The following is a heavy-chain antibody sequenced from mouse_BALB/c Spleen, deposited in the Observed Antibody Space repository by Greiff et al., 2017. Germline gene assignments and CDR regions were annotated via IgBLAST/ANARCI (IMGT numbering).Heavy chain of an antibody. CDR2: ISSGSSTI. CDR3: ARNDNGYDFDY. V-gene: IGHV5-17*02. CDR1: GFTFSSFG. J-gene: IGHJ2*01. D-gene: IGHD1-2*01. Sequence: EVMLVESGGGLVQPGGSLKLSCAASGFTFSSFGMHWVRQAPEKGLEWVAYISSGSSTIHYADTVKGRFTISRDNPKNTLFLQMTSLRSEDTAMYYCARNDNGYDFDYWGQGTTLTVSS.